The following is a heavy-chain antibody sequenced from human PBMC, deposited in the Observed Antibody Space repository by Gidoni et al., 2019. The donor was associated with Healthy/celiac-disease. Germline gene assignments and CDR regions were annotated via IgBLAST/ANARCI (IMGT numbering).Heavy chain of an antibody. CDR1: GFTFSSYS. V-gene: IGHV3-21*01. CDR3: ARDSYQIAVADFSAFDI. D-gene: IGHD6-19*01. J-gene: IGHJ3*02. Sequence: EVQLVESGGGLVKPGGSLRLSCAASGFTFSSYSMNWVRQAPGKGLEWVSSISSSSSYIYYADSVKGRFTISRDNAKNSLYLQMNSLRAEDTAVYYCARDSYQIAVADFSAFDIWGQGTMVTVSS. CDR2: ISSSSSYI.